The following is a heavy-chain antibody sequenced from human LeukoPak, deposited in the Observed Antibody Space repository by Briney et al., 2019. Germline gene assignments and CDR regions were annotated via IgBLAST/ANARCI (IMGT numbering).Heavy chain of an antibody. CDR2: ISYSGST. CDR3: ARHPELYFFDY. V-gene: IGHV4-59*08. D-gene: IGHD3-10*01. CDR1: GASISSYY. J-gene: IGHJ4*02. Sequence: SETLSLTCTVSGASISSYYWSWIRQPPGKGLEWIGYISYSGSTSYNPSLKSRVTISADTSKNQVSLTLSSVTAADTAVYYCARHPELYFFDYWGQGTLVTVSS.